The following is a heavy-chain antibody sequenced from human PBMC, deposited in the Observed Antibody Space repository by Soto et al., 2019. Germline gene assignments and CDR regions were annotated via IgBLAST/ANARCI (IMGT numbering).Heavy chain of an antibody. V-gene: IGHV4-59*02. Sequence: VQLQVSVPGLVTPSETLSLTCTGSGGSARSYSCSWIRQRPVKGLEWIGYNSYGRRTNYSPSIKSRVPISIDASKNHSALKLSLLTAAATAKYCCVKGGEGISADYWGQGTQVIVS. CDR2: NSYGRRT. D-gene: IGHD6-13*01. J-gene: IGHJ4*02. CDR1: GGSARSYS. CDR3: VKGGEGISADY.